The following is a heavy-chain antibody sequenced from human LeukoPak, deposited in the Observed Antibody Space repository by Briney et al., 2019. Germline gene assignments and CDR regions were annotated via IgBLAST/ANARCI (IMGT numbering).Heavy chain of an antibody. Sequence: SETLSLTCTVSGGAISSSNYYWGWIRQPPGMGLEWIGSIYYSGTTSYNSSLKSRVTISVDTAKNQFSLTVTSVTAADTAVYYFSKHDHDFLSGYGDTLRMWGQGTTVTVSS. CDR2: IYYSGTT. CDR1: GGAISSSNYY. V-gene: IGHV4-39*01. J-gene: IGHJ3*02. CDR3: SKHDHDFLSGYGDTLRM. D-gene: IGHD3-3*01.